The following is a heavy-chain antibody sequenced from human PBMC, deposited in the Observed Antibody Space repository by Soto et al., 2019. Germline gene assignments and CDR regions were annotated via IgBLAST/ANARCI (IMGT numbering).Heavy chain of an antibody. Sequence: EAQLVESGGGLVQPGGSLRLSCAAFGFTLSSYEMDWVRQAPGKGLEWVSHISRSGSPIYYADSVKGRFTISRDNAKNSVYRQMNSLRAEDTAIYYCARVYADYLIDAFDIWGQGTMVSVSS. J-gene: IGHJ3*02. CDR1: GFTLSSYE. CDR3: ARVYADYLIDAFDI. CDR2: ISRSGSPI. D-gene: IGHD4-17*01. V-gene: IGHV3-48*03.